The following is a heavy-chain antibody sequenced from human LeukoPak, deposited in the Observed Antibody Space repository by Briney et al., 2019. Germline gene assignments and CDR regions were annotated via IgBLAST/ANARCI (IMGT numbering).Heavy chain of an antibody. CDR1: GYTFTGYY. CDR2: INPNSGGT. CDR3: ARDHFYGSGSYYALDP. V-gene: IGHV1-2*02. J-gene: IGHJ5*02. D-gene: IGHD3-10*01. Sequence: ASVKVSCKASGYTFTGYYMHWVRQAPGQGLEWLGWINPNSGGTNYAQKFQGRVTMTRDTSISTAYMELRRLRSDDTAVYYCARDHFYGSGSYYALDPWGQGTLVTVSS.